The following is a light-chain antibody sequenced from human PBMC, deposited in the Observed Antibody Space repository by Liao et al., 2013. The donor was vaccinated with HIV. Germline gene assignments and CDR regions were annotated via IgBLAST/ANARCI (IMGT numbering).Light chain of an antibody. V-gene: IGLV3-1*01. CDR2: QDD. Sequence: SYELIQPPSVSVSPGQTASITCSGERLGNKFASWFQQKPGQSPVLVIFQDDKRPSGIPERFSGANSGNTATLIISGTQALDEADYYCQAWDSSTWVFGGGTKLTVL. CDR3: QAWDSSTWV. J-gene: IGLJ3*02. CDR1: RLGNKF.